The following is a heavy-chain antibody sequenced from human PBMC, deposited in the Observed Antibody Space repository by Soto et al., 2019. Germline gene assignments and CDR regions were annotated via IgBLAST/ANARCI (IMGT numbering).Heavy chain of an antibody. CDR1: GFTFSSYG. D-gene: IGHD6-13*01. CDR2: ISYDGSNK. CDR3: AKDPWAAKRAEYFQH. J-gene: IGHJ1*01. V-gene: IGHV3-30*18. Sequence: QVQLVESGGGVVQPGRSLRLSCAASGFTFSSYGMHWVRQAPGKGLEWVAVISYDGSNKYYADSVKGRFTISRDNSKNTLYLQMNSLRAEDTAVYYCAKDPWAAKRAEYFQHWGQGTLVTVSS.